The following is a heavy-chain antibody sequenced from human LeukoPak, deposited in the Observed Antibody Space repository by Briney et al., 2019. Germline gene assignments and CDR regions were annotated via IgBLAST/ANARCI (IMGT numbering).Heavy chain of an antibody. CDR2: IYYSGST. D-gene: IGHD3-10*01. CDR3: AREGQNYYGSGD. V-gene: IGHV4-30-4*01. J-gene: IGHJ4*02. Sequence: PSETLSLTCTVSGGSISSGDYYWGWIRQPPGKGLEWIGYIYYSGSTYYNPSLKSRVTISVDTSKNQFSLKLSSVTAADTAVYYCAREGQNYYGSGDWGQGTLVTVSS. CDR1: GGSISSGDYY.